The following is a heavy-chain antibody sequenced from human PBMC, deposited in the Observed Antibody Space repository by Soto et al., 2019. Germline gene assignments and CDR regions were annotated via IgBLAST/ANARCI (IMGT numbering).Heavy chain of an antibody. D-gene: IGHD3-22*01. CDR2: ISFDDGKDK. CDR1: GFTFSDYG. CDR3: AKGTYGGSAPYDYGMDV. Sequence: QVQLVESGGGVVQPGRSLRLSCAASGFTFSDYGMHWVRQAPGKGLEWVTFISFDDGKDKFYSAPVRGRFTISRDNSKTTLSLQMNSLRTEDTAIYYCAKGTYGGSAPYDYGMDVWGQGTTVTVSS. V-gene: IGHV3-30*18. J-gene: IGHJ6*02.